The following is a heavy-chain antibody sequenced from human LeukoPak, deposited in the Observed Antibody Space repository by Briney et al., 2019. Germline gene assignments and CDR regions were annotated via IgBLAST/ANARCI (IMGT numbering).Heavy chain of an antibody. V-gene: IGHV3-23*01. J-gene: IGHJ3*02. CDR2: ISASGDVT. CDR1: GFTFSSYA. CDR3: AKSLLTTASGTGRAFDI. D-gene: IGHD1-26*01. Sequence: PGGSLRLSCAASGFTFSSYAMSWVRQAPGKGLEWVSGISASGDVTFHADPLKGRFTISRDNSKNTLYLQMDSLRAEDTAKYYCAKSLLTTASGTGRAFDIWGQGTVVTVSA.